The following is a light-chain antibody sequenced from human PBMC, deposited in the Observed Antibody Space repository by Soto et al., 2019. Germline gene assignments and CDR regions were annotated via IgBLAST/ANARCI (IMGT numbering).Light chain of an antibody. V-gene: IGKV4-1*01. J-gene: IGKJ1*01. Sequence: DIVMTQSPDSLAVSLGERATINCKSSQSVLHTPNDKNYLGWFQQKPGKAPQRLIYAASSLQSGVPSRFNGSGSGTEFTLTISSLQPEDFATYYCLQHNTFPRTFGQGTKVDIK. CDR1: QSVLHTPNDKNY. CDR2: AAS. CDR3: LQHNTFPRT.